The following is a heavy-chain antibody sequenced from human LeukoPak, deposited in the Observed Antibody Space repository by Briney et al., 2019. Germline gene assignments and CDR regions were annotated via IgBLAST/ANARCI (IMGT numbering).Heavy chain of an antibody. Sequence: PGGSLRLSCADSGFTFSNYAMHWVRQTPGKGLEWVAVISYDGSTKYYADSVKGRSIISRDNSKNTLYLQMNSLRAEDTAVYYCVKESDEYSSSSSDYWGQGTLVTVSS. CDR2: ISYDGSTK. CDR3: VKESDEYSSSSSDY. J-gene: IGHJ4*02. CDR1: GFTFSNYA. V-gene: IGHV3-30-3*01. D-gene: IGHD6-6*01.